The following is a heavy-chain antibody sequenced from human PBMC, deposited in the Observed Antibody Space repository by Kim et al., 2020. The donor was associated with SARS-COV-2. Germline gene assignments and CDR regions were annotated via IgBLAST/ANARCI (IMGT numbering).Heavy chain of an antibody. CDR3: AKESHSSGYYPDY. CDR1: GFTFSTYA. CDR2: ISGNGDST. D-gene: IGHD3-22*01. V-gene: IGHV3-23*01. Sequence: GGSLRLSCAASGFTFSTYAMSWVRQAPGKGLEWVSVISGNGDSTYYADSVKGRFTISRDNSKNTLYLQMNSLRSEDTAVYYCAKESHSSGYYPDYWGQGTLVTVSS. J-gene: IGHJ4*02.